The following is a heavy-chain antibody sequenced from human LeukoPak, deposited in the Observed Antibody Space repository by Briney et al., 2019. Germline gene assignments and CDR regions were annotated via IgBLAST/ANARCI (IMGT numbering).Heavy chain of an antibody. J-gene: IGHJ4*02. D-gene: IGHD4-17*01. V-gene: IGHV5-10-1*01. CDR1: GYSFTNYG. Sequence: PGGSLRLSCTGSGYSFTNYGISWVRQMPGKGLEWMGRIDPSDSYTNYSPSFQGHVTISADKSISTAYLQWSSLKASDTAMYYCAKHYGDYVAHFDYWGQGTLVTVSS. CDR3: AKHYGDYVAHFDY. CDR2: IDPSDSYT.